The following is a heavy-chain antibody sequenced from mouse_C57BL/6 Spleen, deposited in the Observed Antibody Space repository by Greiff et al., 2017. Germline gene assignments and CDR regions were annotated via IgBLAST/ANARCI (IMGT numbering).Heavy chain of an antibody. V-gene: IGHV5-9-1*02. Sequence: DVMLVESGEGLVKPGGSLKLSCAASGFTFSSYAMSWVRQTPEKRLEWVAYISSGGDYIYYADTVKGRFTISRDNARNTLYLQMSSLKSEDTAMYYCTREQDGYYGYFDYWGQGTTLTVSS. J-gene: IGHJ2*01. CDR1: GFTFSSYA. CDR2: ISSGGDYI. CDR3: TREQDGYYGYFDY. D-gene: IGHD2-3*01.